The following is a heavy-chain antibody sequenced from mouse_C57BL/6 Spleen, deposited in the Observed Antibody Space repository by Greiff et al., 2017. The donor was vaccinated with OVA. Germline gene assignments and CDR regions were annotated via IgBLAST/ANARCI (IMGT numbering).Heavy chain of an antibody. CDR1: GYTFTSYW. V-gene: IGHV1-69*01. CDR2: IDPSDSYT. Sequence: QVQLQQPGAELVMPGASVKLSCKASGYTFTSYWMHWVKQRPGQGLEWIGEIDPSDSYTNYNQKFKGKSTLTVDKSSSTAYMQLSSLTSEDSAVYYCARRWEDAMDYWGQGTSVTVSS. CDR3: ARRWEDAMDY. D-gene: IGHD1-1*02. J-gene: IGHJ4*01.